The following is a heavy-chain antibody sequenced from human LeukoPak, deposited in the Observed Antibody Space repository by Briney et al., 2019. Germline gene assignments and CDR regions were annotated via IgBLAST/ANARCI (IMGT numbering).Heavy chain of an antibody. CDR2: ISYDGSNK. V-gene: IGHV3-30-3*01. J-gene: IGHJ4*02. Sequence: PGGSLRLSCAASGFTFSSYAMHWVRQAPGKGLEWVAVISYDGSNKYYADSVKGRFTISRDNSKNTLYLQMNSLRAEDTAVYYCAKGQLQLWSFDYWGQGTLVTVSS. CDR1: GFTFSSYA. CDR3: AKGQLQLWSFDY. D-gene: IGHD5-18*01.